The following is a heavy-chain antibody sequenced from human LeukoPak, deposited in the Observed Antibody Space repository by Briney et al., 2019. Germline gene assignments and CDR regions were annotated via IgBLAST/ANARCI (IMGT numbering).Heavy chain of an antibody. Sequence: GSLSLSCATSGFSFISYAMSGVRQAPGKGLEWVSAMSSSDDGRYYAASVRGRFTISRDTSRSTLYLQMNSLRAEDAAVYYCAKAPVTSCRGAFCYPFDYWGQGTLVTVSS. CDR2: MSSSDDGR. CDR1: GFSFISYA. CDR3: AKAPVTSCRGAFCYPFDY. D-gene: IGHD2-15*01. J-gene: IGHJ4*02. V-gene: IGHV3-23*01.